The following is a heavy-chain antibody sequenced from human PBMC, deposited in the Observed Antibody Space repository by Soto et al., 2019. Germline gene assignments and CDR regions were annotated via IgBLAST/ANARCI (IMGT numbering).Heavy chain of an antibody. J-gene: IGHJ6*03. CDR3: ARGYNWNDGADYYYYYMDV. CDR2: INSDGSST. CDR1: GFTFCSYW. Sequence: GGSPRLSCAASGFTFCSYWMHWVRQAPGKGLVWVSRINSDGSSTSYADSVKGRFTISRDNAKNTLYLQMNSLRAEDTALYYCARGYNWNDGADYYYYYMDVWGKGTTVTVSS. D-gene: IGHD1-20*01. V-gene: IGHV3-74*01.